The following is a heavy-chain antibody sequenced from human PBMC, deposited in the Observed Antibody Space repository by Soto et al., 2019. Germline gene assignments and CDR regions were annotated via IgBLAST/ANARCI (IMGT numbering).Heavy chain of an antibody. J-gene: IGHJ4*02. D-gene: IGHD6-19*01. CDR2: ISRDGSNK. CDR1: GFTFSSFA. CDR3: VRDSSGWYNFDY. V-gene: IGHV3-30-3*01. Sequence: QVQLVESGGGVVQPGRSLRLSCAASGFTFSSFAMDWVRQAPGKGLEWVAVISRDGSNKYYAESVKGRFTISRDNSKNTLYLQMNSLKVEDTALYYCVRDSSGWYNFDYWGQGTVVTVSS.